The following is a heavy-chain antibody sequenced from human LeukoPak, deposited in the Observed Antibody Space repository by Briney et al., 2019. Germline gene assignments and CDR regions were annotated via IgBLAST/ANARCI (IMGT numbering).Heavy chain of an antibody. CDR1: GFTFSSYA. J-gene: IGHJ4*02. D-gene: IGHD3-22*01. Sequence: GGSLRLSCAASGFTFSSYAMSWVRQAPGKGLEWVSAISGSGGSTYYAGSVKGRFTISRDNSKNTLYLQMNSLRAEDTAVYYCASEYYDSSGYYSQSNDYWGQGTLVTVSS. V-gene: IGHV3-23*01. CDR3: ASEYYDSSGYYSQSNDY. CDR2: ISGSGGST.